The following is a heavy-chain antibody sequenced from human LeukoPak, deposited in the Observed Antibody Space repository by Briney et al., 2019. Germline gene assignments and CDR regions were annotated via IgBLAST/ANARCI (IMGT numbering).Heavy chain of an antibody. CDR1: GGSISSYY. Sequence: KPSETLSLTCTVSGGSISSYYWSWIRQPPGKGLEWIGYIYYSGSTNYNPSLKSRVTISVDTSKNQFSLKLSSVTAADTAVYYCARAGGYCSGGSCYSNWFDPWGQGTLVTVSS. V-gene: IGHV4-59*12. D-gene: IGHD2-15*01. CDR3: ARAGGYCSGGSCYSNWFDP. CDR2: IYYSGST. J-gene: IGHJ5*02.